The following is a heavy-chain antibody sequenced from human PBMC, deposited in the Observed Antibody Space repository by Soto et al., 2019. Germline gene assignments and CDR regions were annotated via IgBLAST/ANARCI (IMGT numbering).Heavy chain of an antibody. V-gene: IGHV3-15*01. CDR3: TRTASWLGYMDV. CDR1: GFTFSNAW. CDR2: IKSKTDGGTT. Sequence: GGSLRLSCAASGFTFSNAWMSWVRQAPGKGLEWVGRIKSKTDGGTTDYAAPVKGRFTISRDDSKNTLNLQMNSLKTDDTAVYYCTRTASWLGYMDVWGKGTTVTVSS. D-gene: IGHD3-10*01. J-gene: IGHJ6*03.